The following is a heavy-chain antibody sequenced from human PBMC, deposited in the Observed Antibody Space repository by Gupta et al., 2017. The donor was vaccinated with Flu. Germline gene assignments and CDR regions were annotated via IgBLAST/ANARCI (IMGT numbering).Heavy chain of an antibody. J-gene: IGHJ5*02. Sequence: EVQLVESGGGLVQPGGSLRLSCAASGFTFSSYWMSWVRQAPGKGLEWVANIKQDGSEKYYVDSVKGRFTISRDNAKNSLYLQMNSLRAEDTAVYYCARSVNYGSGNQNWFDPWGQGTLVTVSS. CDR2: IKQDGSEK. V-gene: IGHV3-7*01. CDR3: ARSVNYGSGNQNWFDP. D-gene: IGHD3-10*01. CDR1: GFTFSSYW.